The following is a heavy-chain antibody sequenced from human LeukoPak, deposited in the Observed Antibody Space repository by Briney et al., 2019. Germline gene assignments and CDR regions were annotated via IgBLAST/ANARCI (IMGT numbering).Heavy chain of an antibody. CDR3: ARGRSSNPAWRTQTHNVVVVPAAPTPYYYMDV. V-gene: IGHV4-34*01. CDR2: INHSGST. D-gene: IGHD2-2*01. J-gene: IGHJ6*03. CDR1: GGSFSGYY. Sequence: SETLSLTCAVYGGSFSGYYWSWIRQPPGKGLEWIGEINHSGSTNYNPSLKSRVTISVDTSKNQFSLKLSSVTAADTAVYYCARGRSSNPAWRTQTHNVVVVPAAPTPYYYMDVWGKGTTVTVSS.